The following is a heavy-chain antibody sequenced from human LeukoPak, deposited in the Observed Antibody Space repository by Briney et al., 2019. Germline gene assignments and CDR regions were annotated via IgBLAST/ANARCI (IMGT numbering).Heavy chain of an antibody. Sequence: PGGSLRLSCAASGFTFRNYGMSWVRQAPGKGLEWVSAISNSGGNTYYADCVKGRFTISRDNSRNTLYLQMNSLRAEDTAVYYCAKDDGGSYYIYYYYMDVWGKGTTVTISS. J-gene: IGHJ6*03. D-gene: IGHD1-26*01. CDR1: GFTFRNYG. CDR2: ISNSGGNT. CDR3: AKDDGGSYYIYYYYMDV. V-gene: IGHV3-23*01.